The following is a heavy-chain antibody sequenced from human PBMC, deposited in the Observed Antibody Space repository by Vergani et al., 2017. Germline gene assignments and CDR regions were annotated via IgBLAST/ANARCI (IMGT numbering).Heavy chain of an antibody. J-gene: IGHJ6*02. CDR3: ARDLEWEPQNYYYYYGMDV. D-gene: IGHD3-3*01. CDR1: GGSISSSSYY. CDR2: IYYSGST. Sequence: QLQLQESGPGLVKPSETLSLTCTVSGGSISSSSYYWGWIRQPPGKGLEWIGSIYYSGSTYYNPSLKSRVTISVDTSKNQFSLKLSSVTAADTAVYYCARDLEWEPQNYYYYYGMDVWGQGTTVTVSS. V-gene: IGHV4-39*07.